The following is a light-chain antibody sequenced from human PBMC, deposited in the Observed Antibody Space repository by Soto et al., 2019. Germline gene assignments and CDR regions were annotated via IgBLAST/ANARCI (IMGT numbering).Light chain of an antibody. Sequence: EIVLTQSPATLSLSPGERATLSCRASQSLSSNFLAWYQQKPGQPPRLLIDGASSRAAGIPDRFSGSGSGTDFTLTISRLEPEDLAVYYCQQYDYLVTFGQGTKVDIK. CDR3: QQYDYLVT. V-gene: IGKV3-20*01. CDR1: QSLSSNF. CDR2: GAS. J-gene: IGKJ1*01.